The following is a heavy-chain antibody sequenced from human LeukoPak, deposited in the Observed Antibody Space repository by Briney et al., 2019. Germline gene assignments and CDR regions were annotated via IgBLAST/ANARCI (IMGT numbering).Heavy chain of an antibody. Sequence: GGSPRLSCAASGFIFSNYGMHWVRQAPGKGLEWVAGIWYDGYNKFYADSAKGRFTVSRDNSKNTLYLQMSSLRAEDTALYYCARVSHYGSGYYYTLAYWGQGTLVTVSS. J-gene: IGHJ4*02. CDR1: GFIFSNYG. CDR2: IWYDGYNK. D-gene: IGHD3-10*01. V-gene: IGHV3-33*01. CDR3: ARVSHYGSGYYYTLAY.